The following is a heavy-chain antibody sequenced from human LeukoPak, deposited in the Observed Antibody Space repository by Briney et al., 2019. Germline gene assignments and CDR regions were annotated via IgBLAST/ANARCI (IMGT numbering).Heavy chain of an antibody. CDR2: IYYGGTT. D-gene: IGHD1-26*01. J-gene: IGHJ4*02. CDR1: GGSISSSNYY. Sequence: SETLSLTCTVSGGSISSSNYYWGWVRQPPGKGLEWIGCIYYGGTTYYNPSLKSRVTISVDTSRHQFSLKLSSVTAADTAVYYCTRRPVVGAALRTYYFDYWGQGALVTVSS. V-gene: IGHV4-39*01. CDR3: TRRPVVGAALRTYYFDY.